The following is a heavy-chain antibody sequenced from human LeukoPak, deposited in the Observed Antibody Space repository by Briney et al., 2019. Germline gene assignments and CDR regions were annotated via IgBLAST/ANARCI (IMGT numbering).Heavy chain of an antibody. Sequence: ASVKVSCKASGYTFTSYGISWVRQAPGQGVEWMGWISAYNGNTNYAQKLQGRVTMTTDTSTSTAYMELRSLRSDDTAVYYCARVEAALVPAAVYYFDYWGQGTLVTVSS. J-gene: IGHJ4*02. V-gene: IGHV1-18*01. CDR1: GYTFTSYG. CDR2: ISAYNGNT. CDR3: ARVEAALVPAAVYYFDY. D-gene: IGHD2-2*01.